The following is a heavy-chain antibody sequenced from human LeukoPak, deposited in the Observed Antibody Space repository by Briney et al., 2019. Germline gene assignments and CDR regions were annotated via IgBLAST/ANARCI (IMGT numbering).Heavy chain of an antibody. CDR1: GFTFSSFA. D-gene: IGHD3-16*01. Sequence: GGSLRLSCAASGFTFSSFAMTWVRQAPGKGLEWVSSISGSGGSTYYADSVNGRFTISRDNSKNTLYLQMNSLRAEDTAVYYCAKDFNYGPYYFDYWGQGTLVTVSS. CDR2: ISGSGGST. V-gene: IGHV3-23*01. J-gene: IGHJ4*02. CDR3: AKDFNYGPYYFDY.